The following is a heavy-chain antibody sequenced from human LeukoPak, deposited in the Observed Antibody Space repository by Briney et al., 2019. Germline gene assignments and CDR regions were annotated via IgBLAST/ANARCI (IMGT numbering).Heavy chain of an antibody. J-gene: IGHJ4*02. CDR3: ARDSLGRGPAVSAVG. V-gene: IGHV4-39*07. CDR2: IYYSGST. Sequence: SSETLSLTCTVSGASISPYYWGRIRQPPGKGLEWIGSIYYSGSTYYNPSLKSRVTISVDTSKNQFSLKLSSVTAADTAVYYCARDSLGRGPAVSAVGWGQGTLVTVSS. CDR1: GASISPYY. D-gene: IGHD2-2*01.